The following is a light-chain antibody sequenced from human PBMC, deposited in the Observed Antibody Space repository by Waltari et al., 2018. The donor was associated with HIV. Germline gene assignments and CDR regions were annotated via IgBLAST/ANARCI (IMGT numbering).Light chain of an antibody. CDR2: EVS. J-gene: IGLJ1*01. CDR3: SSYTSSSTLRV. Sequence: QSALTQPASVSGSPGQSITISCTGTSSDVGGYNYVSWYQQHPGKAPQLKIYEVSNRPAGGCNRVAGSKSGNTASLTISGFQAEDEADYYCSSYTSSSTLRVFGTGTKVTVL. V-gene: IGLV2-14*01. CDR1: SSDVGGYNY.